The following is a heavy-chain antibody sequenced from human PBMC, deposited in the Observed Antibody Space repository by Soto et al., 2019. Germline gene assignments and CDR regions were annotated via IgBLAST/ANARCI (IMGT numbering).Heavy chain of an antibody. V-gene: IGHV5-51*01. Sequence: SLKISCKGSGYSFTSYWIGWVRQMPGKGLEWMGIIYPGDSDTRYSPSFQGQVTISADKSISTAYLQWSSLKASDTAMYYCARHPHSSDGDYFYWGQGTQVTVSS. J-gene: IGHJ4*02. D-gene: IGHD4-17*01. CDR3: ARHPHSSDGDYFY. CDR1: GYSFTSYW. CDR2: IYPGDSDT.